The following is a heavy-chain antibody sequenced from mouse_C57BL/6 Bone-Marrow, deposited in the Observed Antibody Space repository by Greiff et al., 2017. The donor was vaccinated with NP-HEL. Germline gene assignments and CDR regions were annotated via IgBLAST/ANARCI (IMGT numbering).Heavy chain of an antibody. CDR1: GYTFTSYW. CDR2: IYPGNSDT. CDR3: TYGNYYYAMDY. Sequence: EVQLQQSGTVLARPGASVKMSCKTSGYTFTSYWMHWVKQRPGQGLEWIGAIYPGNSDTSYNQKFKGKAKLNAVTSASTAYMELSILTNEDSAVYYCTYGNYYYAMDYWGQGTSVTVSS. J-gene: IGHJ4*01. V-gene: IGHV1-5*01. D-gene: IGHD2-1*01.